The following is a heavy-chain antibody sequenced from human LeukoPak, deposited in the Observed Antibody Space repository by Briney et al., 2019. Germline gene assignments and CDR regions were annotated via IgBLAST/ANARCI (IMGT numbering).Heavy chain of an antibody. Sequence: ASVKVSCKASGYTFTGYYMHWVRQAPGQGLEWMGWINPNSGGTNYAQKFQGWVTMTRDKSISTTYLQWSSLKASDTAMYYCATPYPREYCSSTTCYFNYWGQGTLVTVSS. J-gene: IGHJ4*02. CDR2: INPNSGGT. V-gene: IGHV1-2*04. CDR1: GYTFTGYY. CDR3: ATPYPREYCSSTTCYFNY. D-gene: IGHD2-2*01.